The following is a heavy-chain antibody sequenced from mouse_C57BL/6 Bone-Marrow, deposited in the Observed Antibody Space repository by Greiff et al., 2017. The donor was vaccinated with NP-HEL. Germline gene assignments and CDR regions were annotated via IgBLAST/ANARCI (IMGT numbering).Heavy chain of an antibody. CDR3: ARMGSFDY. CDR1: GYTFTSYW. Sequence: QVQLKESGAELVMPGASVKLSCKASGYTFTSYWMHWVKQRPGQGLEWIGEIDPSDNYTNYNQKFKGKSTLTVDKSSSTAYMQLSSLTSEDSAVYYCARMGSFDYWGQGTTLTVSS. CDR2: IDPSDNYT. D-gene: IGHD2-3*01. V-gene: IGHV1-69*01. J-gene: IGHJ2*01.